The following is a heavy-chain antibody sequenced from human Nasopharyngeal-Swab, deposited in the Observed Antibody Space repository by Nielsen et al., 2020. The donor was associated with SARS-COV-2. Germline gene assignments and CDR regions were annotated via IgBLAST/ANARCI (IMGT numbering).Heavy chain of an antibody. D-gene: IGHD4-11*01. Sequence: SETLSLTCAVYGGSFSGYYWSWIRQPPGKGLEWIGEINHSGSTNYNPSLKSRVTISVDTSKNQFSLKLSSVTAADTAVYYYARANYSNYRFDYWGQGTLVTVSS. V-gene: IGHV4-34*01. CDR2: INHSGST. CDR3: ARANYSNYRFDY. CDR1: GGSFSGYY. J-gene: IGHJ4*02.